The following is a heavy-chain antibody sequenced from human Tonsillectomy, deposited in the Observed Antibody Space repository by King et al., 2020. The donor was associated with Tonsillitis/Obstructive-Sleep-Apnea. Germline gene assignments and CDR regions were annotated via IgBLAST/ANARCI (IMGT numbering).Heavy chain of an antibody. CDR3: AIRYSSSWSN. J-gene: IGHJ4*02. CDR2: IDPSDSYT. Sequence: QLVQSGAEVKKPGESLRISCKGSGYTFICYWITWVRQMPGKGLEWMGKIDPSDSYTSYSPSFQGHVTISADKSISTAYLQWSSLKASDTAMYYCAIRYSSSWSNWGQGTLVTVSS. D-gene: IGHD6-13*01. V-gene: IGHV5-10-1*01. CDR1: GYTFICYW.